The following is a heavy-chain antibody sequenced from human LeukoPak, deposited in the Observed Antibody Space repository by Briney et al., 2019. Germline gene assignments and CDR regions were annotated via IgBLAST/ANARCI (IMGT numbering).Heavy chain of an antibody. CDR1: GGSISSSSYY. Sequence: SETLSLTCTVSGGSISSSSYYWGWIRQPPGKGLEWIGYIYSSGSTNYNPSLKSRVTISVDTSKNQFSLKLSSVTAADTAVYYCARDSAAGTPFGYWGQGTLVTVSS. V-gene: IGHV4-61*01. CDR3: ARDSAAGTPFGY. J-gene: IGHJ4*02. CDR2: IYSSGST. D-gene: IGHD6-13*01.